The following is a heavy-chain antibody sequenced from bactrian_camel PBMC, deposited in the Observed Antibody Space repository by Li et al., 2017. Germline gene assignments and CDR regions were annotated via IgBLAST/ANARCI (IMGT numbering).Heavy chain of an antibody. D-gene: IGHD4*01. CDR2: IDNDIGNT. CDR3: AILTGLSTMTDNY. Sequence: VQLVESGGGSVQSGGSLKLSCAVSGFTFSRSFMAWVRQAPGKGLEWVATIDNDIGNTYYADSVKGRFTISTDNAKNTAYLQLNSLKIEDMGMYYCAILTGLSTMTDNYWGQGTQVTVS. CDR1: GFTFSRSF. J-gene: IGHJ4*01. V-gene: IGHV3S40*01.